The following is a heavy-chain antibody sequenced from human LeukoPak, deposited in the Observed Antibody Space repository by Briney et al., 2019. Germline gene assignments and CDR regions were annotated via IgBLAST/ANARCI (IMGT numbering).Heavy chain of an antibody. D-gene: IGHD1-26*01. J-gene: IGHJ5*02. CDR2: IYTSGST. CDR3: ARNPGGGSYGNWFDP. Sequence: PSQTLSLTCTVSGGSISSGSYYWSWIRQPAGKGLEWIGRIYTSGSTNYNPSLKSRVTISVDTSKNQFSLKLSSVTAADTAVYYCARNPGGGSYGNWFDPWGQGTLVTVSS. V-gene: IGHV4-61*02. CDR1: GGSISSGSYY.